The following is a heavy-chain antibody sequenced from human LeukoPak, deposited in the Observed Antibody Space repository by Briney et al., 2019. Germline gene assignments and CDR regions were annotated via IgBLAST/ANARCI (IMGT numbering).Heavy chain of an antibody. Sequence: GGSLRLSCAASGFTFSTYGMDWVRQAPGKGLEWVAYIRYDGSNKNYAGSVKGRFTISRDNSKNTLYLQMSSLRAEDTAVYYCAKVATGYCSTTSCPFDSWGQGTLVTVSS. V-gene: IGHV3-30*02. CDR1: GFTFSTYG. J-gene: IGHJ4*02. CDR3: AKVATGYCSTTSCPFDS. D-gene: IGHD2-2*01. CDR2: IRYDGSNK.